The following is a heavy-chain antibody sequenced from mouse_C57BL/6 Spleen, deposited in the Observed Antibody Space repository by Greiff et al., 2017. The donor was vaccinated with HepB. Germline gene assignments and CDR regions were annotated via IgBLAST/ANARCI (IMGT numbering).Heavy chain of an antibody. Sequence: VQLQQSGTVLARPGASVKMSCKTSGYTFTSYWMHWVKQRPGQGLEWIGAIYPGNSDTSYNQKFKGKAKLTAVTSASTAYMELSSLTNEDSAVYYCTREETANWDVCFDYWGQGTTLTVSS. D-gene: IGHD4-1*01. V-gene: IGHV1-5*01. J-gene: IGHJ2*01. CDR2: IYPGNSDT. CDR3: TREETANWDVCFDY. CDR1: GYTFTSYW.